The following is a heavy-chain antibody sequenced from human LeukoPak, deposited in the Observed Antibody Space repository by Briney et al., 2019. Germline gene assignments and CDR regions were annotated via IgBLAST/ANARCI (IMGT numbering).Heavy chain of an antibody. CDR2: INPNSGGT. D-gene: IGHD3-3*01. CDR3: ARSTIFGVVISYYFDY. Sequence: GASVKVSCKASGYTFTGYYMHWVRQAPGQGLEWMGWINPNSGGTNYAQKFQGRVTMTRDTSISTAYMELSRLRSDDTAVYYCARSTIFGVVISYYFDYWGQGTLVTVSS. CDR1: GYTFTGYY. J-gene: IGHJ4*02. V-gene: IGHV1-2*02.